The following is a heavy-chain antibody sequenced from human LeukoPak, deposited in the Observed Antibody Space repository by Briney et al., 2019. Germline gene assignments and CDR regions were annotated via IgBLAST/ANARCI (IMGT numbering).Heavy chain of an antibody. CDR1: GLNFTNSG. CDR2: ISYDGSHQ. CDR3: AKDGGDHRNSWFDP. V-gene: IGHV3-30*18. Sequence: GKSLRLSCVVSGLNFTNSGMHWVRQAPDKGPEWVAVISYDGSHQYYADSVRGRFTISRDDAKNSVFLQMDSLRVEDTAVYYCAKDGGDHRNSWFDPWGQGTLVSVSS. J-gene: IGHJ5*02. D-gene: IGHD2-21*02.